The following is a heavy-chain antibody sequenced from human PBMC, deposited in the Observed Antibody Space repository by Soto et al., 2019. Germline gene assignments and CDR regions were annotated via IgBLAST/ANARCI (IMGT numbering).Heavy chain of an antibody. CDR1: GYTFTSYG. CDR3: ARGDDHGDYPDAFDI. V-gene: IGHV1-18*01. CDR2: ISAYNGNT. Sequence: ASVKVSCKASGYTFTSYGISWVRQAPGQGLEWMGWISAYNGNTNYAQKLQGRVTMTTDTSTSTAYMELRSLRSDDTAVYYCARGDDHGDYPDAFDIWGQGKMVTVSS. J-gene: IGHJ3*02. D-gene: IGHD4-17*01.